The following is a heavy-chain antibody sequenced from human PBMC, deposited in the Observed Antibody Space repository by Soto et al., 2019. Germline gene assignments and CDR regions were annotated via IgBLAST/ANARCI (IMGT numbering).Heavy chain of an antibody. Sequence: GGSLRLSCAASGFTFSNYVMSWVRQAPGKGLEWVSSISGSGDNTYYADSVKGRFTICRDNSKNTLFLQMNSLRAEDTAVYYCAKLPLVLALGSDCRGQRTLVTVSS. V-gene: IGHV3-23*01. J-gene: IGHJ4*02. D-gene: IGHD3-10*01. CDR1: GFTFSNYV. CDR3: AKLPLVLALGSDC. CDR2: ISGSGDNT.